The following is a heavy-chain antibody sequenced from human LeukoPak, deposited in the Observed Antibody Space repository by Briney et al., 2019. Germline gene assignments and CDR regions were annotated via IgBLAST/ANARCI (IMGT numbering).Heavy chain of an antibody. V-gene: IGHV3-23*01. CDR1: GFTFSSYT. CDR3: AKDRGGYYDSSGYYSLDY. CDR2: ISGSGGST. D-gene: IGHD3-22*01. Sequence: GGSLRLSCAASGFTFSSYTMSWVRQAPGKGLEWVSAISGSGGSTYYADSVKGRFTISRDNSKNTLYLQMNSLRAEDTAVYYCAKDRGGYYDSSGYYSLDYWGQGTLVTVSS. J-gene: IGHJ4*02.